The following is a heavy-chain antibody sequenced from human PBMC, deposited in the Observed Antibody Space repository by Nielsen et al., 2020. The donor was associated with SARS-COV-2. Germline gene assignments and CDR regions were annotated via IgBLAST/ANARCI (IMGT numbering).Heavy chain of an antibody. V-gene: IGHV1-8*02. Sequence: ASVKVSCKASGYTFTSFYINWVRQAPGQGLEWMGWMNPNNGNTGYAHTFRGRVTMTRSTSMTTGYMELSSLRSDDTAVYYCARGNSMLDSWGQGTLVTVSA. J-gene: IGHJ4*02. CDR2: MNPNNGNT. CDR3: ARGNSMLDS. D-gene: IGHD3-3*02. CDR1: GYTFTSFY.